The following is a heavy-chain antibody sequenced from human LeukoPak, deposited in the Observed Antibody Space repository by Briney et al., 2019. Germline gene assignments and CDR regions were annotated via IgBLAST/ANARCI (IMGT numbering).Heavy chain of an antibody. CDR3: AREKLIAVAGLFYYYGMDV. CDR2: ISAYNGNT. D-gene: IGHD6-19*01. Sequence: ASVKVSCKASGYTFTSYGISWVRQAPGQGLEWMGWISAYNGNTNYAQKLQGRVTMTTDTSTSTAYMELRSLRSDDTAVYYCAREKLIAVAGLFYYYGMDVWGQGTTVTVS. V-gene: IGHV1-18*01. CDR1: GYTFTSYG. J-gene: IGHJ6*02.